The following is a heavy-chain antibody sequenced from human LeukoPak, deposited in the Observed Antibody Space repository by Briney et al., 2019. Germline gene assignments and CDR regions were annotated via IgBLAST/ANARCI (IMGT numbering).Heavy chain of an antibody. V-gene: IGHV1-2*02. CDR2: INPNSGGT. J-gene: IGHJ4*02. CDR1: GYTFTGYC. Sequence: ASVKVSCKASGYTFTGYCMHWVRQAPGQGLEWMGWINPNSGGTNYAQKFQGRVTMTRDTSISTAYMELSRLRSDDTAVYYCARSQRYVHYFDYWGQGTLVTVSS. D-gene: IGHD3-16*01. CDR3: ARSQRYVHYFDY.